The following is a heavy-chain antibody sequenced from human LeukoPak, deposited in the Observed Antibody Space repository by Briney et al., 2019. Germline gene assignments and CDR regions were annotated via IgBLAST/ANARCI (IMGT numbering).Heavy chain of an antibody. CDR2: INPNSGGT. D-gene: IGHD3-10*01. J-gene: IGHJ4*02. V-gene: IGHV1-2*06. Sequence: ASVKVSCKASGYTFTGYYMHWVRQAPGQGLEWIGRINPNSGGTNYAQKFQGRVTMTRDTSISTAYMELSRLRSDDTAVYYCARALYYYGSGSYCGYWGQGTLVTVSS. CDR1: GYTFTGYY. CDR3: ARALYYYGSGSYCGY.